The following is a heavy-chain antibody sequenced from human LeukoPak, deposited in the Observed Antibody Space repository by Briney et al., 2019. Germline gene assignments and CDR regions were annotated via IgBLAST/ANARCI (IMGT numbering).Heavy chain of an antibody. D-gene: IGHD3-10*01. Sequence: PSETLSLTCTVSGGSISSSSYYWGWIRQPPGKGLEWIGSIYYSGSNYYNPSLKSRVTISVDTSKNQISLKLSSVTAADTAVYYCVSNLYGSGNYFVCWGQGTLVTVSS. V-gene: IGHV4-39*07. CDR1: GGSISSSSYY. CDR2: IYYSGSN. J-gene: IGHJ4*02. CDR3: VSNLYGSGNYFVC.